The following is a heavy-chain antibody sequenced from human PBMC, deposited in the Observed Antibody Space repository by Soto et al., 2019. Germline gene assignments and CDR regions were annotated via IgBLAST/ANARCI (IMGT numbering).Heavy chain of an antibody. V-gene: IGHV3-21*01. CDR3: AREKCSSNNCYLVGYYGLDV. J-gene: IGHJ6*02. CDR1: GFNFTDYN. D-gene: IGHD2-2*01. Sequence: GGSLRLSCSGSGFNFTDYNMNWVRQAPGKGLEWVSSISSTGRYIYYGDSVRGRITVSRDNGKNSLFLQMNNLGAEDTAVYYCAREKCSSNNCYLVGYYGLDVWGQGTTVTVSS. CDR2: ISSTGRYI.